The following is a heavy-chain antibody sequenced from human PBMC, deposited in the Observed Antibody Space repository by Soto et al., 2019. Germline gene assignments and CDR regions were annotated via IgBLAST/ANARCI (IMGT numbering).Heavy chain of an antibody. CDR3: AKAFGYSSTWFARNWFDP. CDR1: GLTFISSA. CDR2: ISGSGDRT. J-gene: IGHJ5*02. V-gene: IGHV3-23*01. D-gene: IGHD5-12*01. Sequence: EVQLLESGGGLVQPGESLRLSCAASGLTFISSAMRWVRQAPGKGLEWVSAISGSGDRTSYVDSVQGRFTISRDDSKNTLYLQMSSLRAEDTAVYYCAKAFGYSSTWFARNWFDPLGQGTLVTVSS.